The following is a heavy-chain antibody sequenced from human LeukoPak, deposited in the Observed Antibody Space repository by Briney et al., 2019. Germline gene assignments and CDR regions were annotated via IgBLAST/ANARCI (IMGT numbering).Heavy chain of an antibody. CDR1: GGSISSRSYY. CDR2: IYYSGNT. Sequence: SETLSLTCTVSGGSISSRSYYWGYIRQPPGKGLEWIGSIYYSGNTYYNPSLKSRVTISVDTSKNQFSLKLSSVTAADTAVYYCARLDGAVGLAASPWYFDLWGRGTLVTVSS. V-gene: IGHV4-39*07. J-gene: IGHJ2*01. CDR3: ARLDGAVGLAASPWYFDL. D-gene: IGHD6-19*01.